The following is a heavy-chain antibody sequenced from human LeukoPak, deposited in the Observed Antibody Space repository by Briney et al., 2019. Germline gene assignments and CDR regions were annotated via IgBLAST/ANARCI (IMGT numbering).Heavy chain of an antibody. CDR2: IYYSGST. D-gene: IGHD5-18*01. Sequence: PSETLSLTCTVSGGSISSSSYYWGWIRQPPGKGLEWIGSIYYSGSTYYNPSLKSRVTISVDTSKNQFSLKLSSVTAADTAVYYCARHRYSSRIFFLDYWGQGTLVTVSS. J-gene: IGHJ4*02. V-gene: IGHV4-39*01. CDR1: GGSISSSSYY. CDR3: ARHRYSSRIFFLDY.